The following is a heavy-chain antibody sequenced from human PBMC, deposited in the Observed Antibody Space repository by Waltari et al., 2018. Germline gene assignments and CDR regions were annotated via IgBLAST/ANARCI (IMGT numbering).Heavy chain of an antibody. V-gene: IGHV4-34*01. CDR1: GGSFSGYY. J-gene: IGHJ4*02. Sequence: QVQLQQWGAGLLKPSETLSLTCAVYGGSFSGYYWSWIRQPPGKGLEWIGEINHSGSTNYNPALKSRVTISVDTSKNQFSLKLSSVTAADTAVYYCAREKQGWAGGRHLDYWGQGTLVTVSS. CDR2: INHSGST. CDR3: AREKQGWAGGRHLDY. D-gene: IGHD3-16*01.